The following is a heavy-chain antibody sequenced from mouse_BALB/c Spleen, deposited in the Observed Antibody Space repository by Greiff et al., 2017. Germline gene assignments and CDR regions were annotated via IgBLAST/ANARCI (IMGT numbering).Heavy chain of an antibody. CDR1: GFTFSDYY. J-gene: IGHJ3*01. CDR3: ARAPYGNYVAWFAY. V-gene: IGHV5-4*02. CDR2: ISDGGSYT. D-gene: IGHD2-1*01. Sequence: EVQGVESGGGLVKPGGSLKLSCAASGFTFSDYYMYWVPQTPEKRLEWVATISDGGSYTYYPASVKGRFTISRDNAKNNLYLLMSSLKSEDTAMYYCARAPYGNYVAWFAYWGQGTLVTVSA.